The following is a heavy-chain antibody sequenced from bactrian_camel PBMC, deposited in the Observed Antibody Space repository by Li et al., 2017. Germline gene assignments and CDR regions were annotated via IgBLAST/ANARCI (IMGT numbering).Heavy chain of an antibody. Sequence: QVQLVESGGGSVQPGGSLTLACAASGLTASRNSMACMAWFRQAPGKEREVVAVRSRGGSLTYYADSVTGRFTISRDNTKNTVYLQMNSLKPDDTAMYYCAAARHVYRDSSYALDYQRYNDWGHGTQVTVS. D-gene: IGHD4*01. CDR2: RSRGGSLT. V-gene: IGHV3S6*01. J-gene: IGHJ4*01. CDR3: AAARHVYRDSSYALDYQRYND. CDR1: GLTASRNSMAC.